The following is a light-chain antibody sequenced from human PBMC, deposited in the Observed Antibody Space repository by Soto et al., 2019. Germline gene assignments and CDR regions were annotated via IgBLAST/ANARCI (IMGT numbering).Light chain of an antibody. Sequence: DIVMTQSPDSLAVSLGERATINCKSSQSVLYSSNNKNYLAWYQQKPGQPPKLLIYWASTRESGVPDRFSGRGSGTDFTHTISSLQAEDVAVYYCHQYYSTPYTFGQGTKLEIK. CDR2: WAS. CDR3: HQYYSTPYT. CDR1: QSVLYSSNNKNY. J-gene: IGKJ2*01. V-gene: IGKV4-1*01.